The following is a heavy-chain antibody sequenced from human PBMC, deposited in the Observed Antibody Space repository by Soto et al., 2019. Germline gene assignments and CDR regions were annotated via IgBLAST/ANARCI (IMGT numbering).Heavy chain of an antibody. D-gene: IGHD3-10*01. CDR1: GFTFSSYA. CDR2: ISYDGSNK. Sequence: QVQLVESGGGVVQPGRSLRLSCAASGFTFSSYAMHWVRQAPGKGLEWVAVISYDGSNKYYADSVKGRFTISRDNSKKTRXLQMNSLRAEDTAVYYCARVDLWFGELYVARPLDYWGQGTLVTVSS. V-gene: IGHV3-30-3*01. J-gene: IGHJ4*02. CDR3: ARVDLWFGELYVARPLDY.